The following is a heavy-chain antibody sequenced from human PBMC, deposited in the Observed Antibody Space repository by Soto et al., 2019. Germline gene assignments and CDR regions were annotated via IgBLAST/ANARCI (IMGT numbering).Heavy chain of an antibody. V-gene: IGHV4-39*01. J-gene: IGHJ4*02. CDR3: ARHLPTIFGEIFDY. D-gene: IGHD3-3*01. CDR2: IYYSGST. Sequence: SETLSLTCTVSCGSISSSIYYLFVIRRPPGKGLEWIGSIYYSGSTYYNPSLKSRVTISVDTSKNQFSLKLSSVTAADTAVYYCARHLPTIFGEIFDYWGQGTLVTVSS. CDR1: CGSISSSIYY.